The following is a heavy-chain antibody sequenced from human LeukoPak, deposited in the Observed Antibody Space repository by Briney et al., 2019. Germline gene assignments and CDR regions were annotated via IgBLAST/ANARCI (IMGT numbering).Heavy chain of an antibody. D-gene: IGHD5-18*01. CDR1: GGTFSSYA. CDR2: IIPIFGTA. CDR3: ARVRRDTYYFDY. V-gene: IGHV1-69*05. Sequence: ASVKVSCKASGGTFSSYAISWVRQAPGQGLEWMGGIIPIFGTANYAQKFQGRVTITTDESTSTAYMELSSPRSEDTAVYYCARVRRDTYYFDYWGQGTLVTVSS. J-gene: IGHJ4*02.